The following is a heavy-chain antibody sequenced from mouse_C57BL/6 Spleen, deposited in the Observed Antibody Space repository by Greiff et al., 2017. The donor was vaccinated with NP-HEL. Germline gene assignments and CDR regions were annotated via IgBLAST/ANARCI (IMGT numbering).Heavy chain of an antibody. CDR3: ARGHGYFDY. V-gene: IGHV1-66*01. J-gene: IGHJ2*01. CDR2: IYPGSGNT. Sequence: VKLVESGPELVKPGASVKISCKASGYSFTSYYIHWVKQRPGQGLEWIGWIYPGSGNTKYNEKFKGKATLTADTSSSTAYMQLSSLTSEDSAVYYCARGHGYFDYWGKGTTLTVSS. CDR1: GYSFTSYY.